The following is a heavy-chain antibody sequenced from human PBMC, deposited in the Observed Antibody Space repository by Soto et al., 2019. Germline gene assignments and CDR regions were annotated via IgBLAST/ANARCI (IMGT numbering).Heavy chain of an antibody. J-gene: IGHJ6*02. D-gene: IGHD3-3*01. CDR1: GGTFSSYA. CDR3: AIRTMEWLPLPRYYYYSMDV. V-gene: IGHV1-69*06. CDR2: IIPIFGTA. Sequence: SVKVSCKASGGTFSSYAISWVRQAPGQGLEWMGGIIPIFGTANYAQKFQGRVTITADKSTSTAYMELSSLRSEDTAVYYCAIRTMEWLPLPRYYYYSMDVWGQGTTVTVS.